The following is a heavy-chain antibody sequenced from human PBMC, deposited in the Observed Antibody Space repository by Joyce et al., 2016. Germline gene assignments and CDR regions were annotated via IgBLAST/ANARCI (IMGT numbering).Heavy chain of an antibody. CDR2: SIPINGTA. Sequence: QVQLVQSGAEVKKPGSSVKVSCKASGGTFSRCTINWVRQAPGQGLEWMGRSIPINGTANYEQSFQGRVTFTADKITSTAYMEVSSLSSEDTAIYYCAGEVMIERSYALDVWGQGTTVTVSS. V-gene: IGHV1-69*08. CDR3: AGEVMIERSYALDV. CDR1: GGTFSRCT. D-gene: IGHD3-22*01. J-gene: IGHJ6*02.